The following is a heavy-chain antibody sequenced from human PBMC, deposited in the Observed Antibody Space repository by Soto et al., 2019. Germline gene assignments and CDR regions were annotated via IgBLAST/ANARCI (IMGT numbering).Heavy chain of an antibody. CDR1: GDSFTTDW. D-gene: IGHD3-10*01. CDR2: IYPGDSRT. J-gene: IGHJ5*02. Sequence: PXESLKISWQTSGDSFTTDWIGWVLQMPGKGLEWMGVIYPGDSRTRYSPPFQGQVTISADKSISTAYLQWRSLKASDTALYYCATRRLLSPESSPWGPGTLVTVSS. CDR3: ATRRLLSPESSP. V-gene: IGHV5-51*01.